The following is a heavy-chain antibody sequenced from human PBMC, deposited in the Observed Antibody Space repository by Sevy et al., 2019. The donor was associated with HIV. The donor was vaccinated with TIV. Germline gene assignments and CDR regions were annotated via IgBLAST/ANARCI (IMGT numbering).Heavy chain of an antibody. CDR3: AKHSGSYQPRKDYFDY. D-gene: IGHD1-26*01. Sequence: GGSLRLSCAASGFTFSSYGMHWVRQAPGKGLEWVAVISYDGSNKYYADSVKGRFTISRDNSKNMLYLQMNSLRAEDTAVYYCAKHSGSYQPRKDYFDYWGQGTLVTVSS. J-gene: IGHJ4*02. V-gene: IGHV3-30*18. CDR1: GFTFSSYG. CDR2: ISYDGSNK.